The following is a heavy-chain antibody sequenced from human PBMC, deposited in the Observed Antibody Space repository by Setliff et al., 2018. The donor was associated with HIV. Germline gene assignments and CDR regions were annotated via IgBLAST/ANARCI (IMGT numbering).Heavy chain of an antibody. D-gene: IGHD1-7*01. CDR2: ISGDGGVK. J-gene: IGHJ4*02. V-gene: IGHV3-11*01. CDR3: VGNPRELLY. CDR1: GFTFSGHY. Sequence: PGGSLRLSCAASGFTFSGHYMTWVRQAPGKGPECLSYISGDGGVKAYSDSVKGRFTVSRDNAKNSLYLQMSDLRAEDTAVYYCVGNPRELLYWGQGTLVTVSS.